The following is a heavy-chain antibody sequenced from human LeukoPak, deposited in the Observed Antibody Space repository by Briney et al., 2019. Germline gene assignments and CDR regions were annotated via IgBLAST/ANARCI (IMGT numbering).Heavy chain of an antibody. CDR1: GFTFSSYA. CDR2: IRGSGGST. D-gene: IGHD3-9*01. Sequence: GALRLSCAASGFTFSSYAMSWVRQAPGKGLEWVSAIRGSGGSTYYADSVKGRFTISRDNSKNTLYLQMNSLRAEDTAVYYCAKDLIRDILTGYTRGYGMDVWGQGTTVTVSS. V-gene: IGHV3-23*01. J-gene: IGHJ6*02. CDR3: AKDLIRDILTGYTRGYGMDV.